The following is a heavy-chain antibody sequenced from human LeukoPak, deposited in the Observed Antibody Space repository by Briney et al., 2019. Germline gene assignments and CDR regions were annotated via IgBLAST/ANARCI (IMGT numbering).Heavy chain of an antibody. Sequence: ASVKVSCKASGYTFTSYGISWVRQAPGQGLEWMGWVSAYNGNTNYAQKLQGRVTMTTDTSTSTAYMELRSLRSDDTAVYYCARESIVVVPAANYYYYYGMDVWGQGTTVTVSS. J-gene: IGHJ6*02. CDR2: VSAYNGNT. V-gene: IGHV1-18*01. CDR1: GYTFTSYG. D-gene: IGHD2-2*01. CDR3: ARESIVVVPAANYYYYYGMDV.